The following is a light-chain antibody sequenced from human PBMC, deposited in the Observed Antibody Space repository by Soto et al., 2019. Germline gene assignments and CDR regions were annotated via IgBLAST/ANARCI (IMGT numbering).Light chain of an antibody. CDR2: AVT. J-gene: IGLJ1*01. CDR1: SSDVGSYNC. V-gene: IGLV2-23*02. CDR3: CSYAGTSSYV. Sequence: QSVLTQPASVSGSPGQSITISCAGTSSDVGSYNCVSWYQQHPGRAPKLMIYAVTKRPSGVSSRFSGSKSGNTASLTISGLQAEDEADYYCCSYAGTSSYVFGTGTKVTVL.